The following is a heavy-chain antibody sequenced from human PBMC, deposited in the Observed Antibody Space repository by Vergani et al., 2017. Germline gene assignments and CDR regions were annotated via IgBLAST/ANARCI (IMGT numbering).Heavy chain of an antibody. Sequence: QLQLQESGPGLVKPSETLSLTCTVSGGSISSSSYYWGWIRQPPGKGLEWIGSIYYSWSTYYNPSLKSRVTISVDTSKNQFSLKLSSVTAADTAVYYCAREGFKGAAAVLVYYYYGMDVWGQGTTVTVSS. CDR1: GGSISSSSYY. CDR3: AREGFKGAAAVLVYYYYGMDV. J-gene: IGHJ6*02. D-gene: IGHD6-13*01. CDR2: IYYSWST. V-gene: IGHV4-39*07.